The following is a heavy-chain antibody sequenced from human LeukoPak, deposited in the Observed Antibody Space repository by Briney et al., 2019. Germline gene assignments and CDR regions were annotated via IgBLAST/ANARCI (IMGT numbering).Heavy chain of an antibody. CDR2: ISSSRTYI. D-gene: IGHD6-13*01. Sequence: GGSLRLSCAASGFTFSTYSMNWVRQAPGKGLEWVSSISSSRTYIYYADSVKGRFTISRDNSKNTLYLEMNSLRADDTAVYYCAKDRPTVYSSSWLHFLDSWGQGTLVTVSS. CDR3: AKDRPTVYSSSWLHFLDS. CDR1: GFTFSTYS. V-gene: IGHV3-21*04. J-gene: IGHJ4*02.